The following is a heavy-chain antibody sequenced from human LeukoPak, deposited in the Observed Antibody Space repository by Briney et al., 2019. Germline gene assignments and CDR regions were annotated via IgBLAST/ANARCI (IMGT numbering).Heavy chain of an antibody. Sequence: PGGSLRLSCAASGFTFSSYGMHWVRQAPGKGLDWVAFIRYDGSNKYYADSVKGRFTISRDNSKNTLYLQMNSLRAEDTAVYYCAKDPDPPDYVWGSYREATGFDYWGQGTLVTVSS. V-gene: IGHV3-30*02. CDR2: IRYDGSNK. J-gene: IGHJ4*02. D-gene: IGHD3-16*02. CDR1: GFTFSSYG. CDR3: AKDPDPPDYVWGSYREATGFDY.